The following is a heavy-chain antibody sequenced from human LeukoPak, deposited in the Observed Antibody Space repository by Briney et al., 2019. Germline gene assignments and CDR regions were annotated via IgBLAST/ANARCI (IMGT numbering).Heavy chain of an antibody. CDR3: AKSPVSSCRGSFCYPFDY. CDR2: ISGSDDGT. Sequence: GGSLRLSCAASGFTFDDYGMSWVRQIPGKGLEWVLAISGSDDGTYYADSVKGRFTISRDNSRNALYLQMNTLRAEDTAVYFCAKSPVSSCRGSFCYPFDYWGQGNLVTVSS. CDR1: GFTFDDYG. V-gene: IGHV3-23*01. D-gene: IGHD2-15*01. J-gene: IGHJ4*02.